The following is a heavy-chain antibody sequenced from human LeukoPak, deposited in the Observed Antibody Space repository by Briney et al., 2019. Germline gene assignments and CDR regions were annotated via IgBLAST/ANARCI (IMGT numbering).Heavy chain of an antibody. Sequence: GGSLRLSCAASGFTFSGSAMHWVRQASGKGLEWVGRIRSKANSYATVYAASVKGRFTISRDDSKNTAYLQMNSLRAEDTAVYYCARDSTYYYDSSGPHAFDIWGQGTMVTVSS. D-gene: IGHD3-22*01. CDR1: GFTFSGSA. V-gene: IGHV3-73*01. CDR2: IRSKANSYAT. J-gene: IGHJ3*02. CDR3: ARDSTYYYDSSGPHAFDI.